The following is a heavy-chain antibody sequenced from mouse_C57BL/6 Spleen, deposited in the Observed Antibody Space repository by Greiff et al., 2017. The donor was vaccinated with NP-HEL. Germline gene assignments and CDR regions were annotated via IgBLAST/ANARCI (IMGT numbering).Heavy chain of an antibody. CDR2: IYPGGGYT. CDR3: ARSDDGYSFDY. D-gene: IGHD2-3*01. CDR1: GYTFTNYW. V-gene: IGHV1-63*01. J-gene: IGHJ2*01. Sequence: QVQLKESGAELVRPGPSVKMSCKASGYTFTNYWIGWAKQRPGHGLEWIGDIYPGGGYTNYNEKFKGKATLTADKSSSTAYMQFSSLTSEDSAIYYCARSDDGYSFDYWGQGTTLTVSS.